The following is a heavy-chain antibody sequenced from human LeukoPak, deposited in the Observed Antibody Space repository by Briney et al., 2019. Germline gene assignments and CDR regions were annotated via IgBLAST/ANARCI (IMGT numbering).Heavy chain of an antibody. Sequence: PGGSLRLSCAASEFTFSSYAMSWVRQALGQGLERVSGISGSGVSTYYVDSVQGRFTISRDSSKNTLYLQMNSLRVEETAVYYCAKGGLRRDYYYGMDVWGQGTTVTVSS. CDR3: AKGGLRRDYYYGMDV. V-gene: IGHV3-23*01. CDR2: ISGSGVST. J-gene: IGHJ6*02. CDR1: EFTFSSYA.